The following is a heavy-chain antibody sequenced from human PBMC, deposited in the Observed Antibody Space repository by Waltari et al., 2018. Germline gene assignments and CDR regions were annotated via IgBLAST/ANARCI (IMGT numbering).Heavy chain of an antibody. V-gene: IGHV4-39*01. CDR2: IYYSWST. J-gene: IGHJ5*02. CDR1: GGSISSSSYY. Sequence: QLQLQESGPGLVKPSETLSLTCTVSGGSISSSSYYWGWIRQPPGKGLEWIGSIYYSWSTDYNPALKSRVTISGDTSKDQFSLKLSSVTAADTAVYYCARQKEGFDPWGQGTLVTVSS. CDR3: ARQKEGFDP.